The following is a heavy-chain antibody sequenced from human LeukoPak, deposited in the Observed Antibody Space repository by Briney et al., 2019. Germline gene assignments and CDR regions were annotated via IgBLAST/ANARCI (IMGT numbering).Heavy chain of an antibody. Sequence: QPGGSLRLSCAASGFTFSSYAMSWARQAPGKGLEWVSTISASGDSTYYADPVKGRFTISRDISRNTLYVQMNSLRAEDTAVYYCARYIRSPLYYFDYWGRGTLVTVSS. V-gene: IGHV3-23*01. CDR2: ISASGDST. CDR3: ARYIRSPLYYFDY. J-gene: IGHJ4*02. D-gene: IGHD1-1*01. CDR1: GFTFSSYA.